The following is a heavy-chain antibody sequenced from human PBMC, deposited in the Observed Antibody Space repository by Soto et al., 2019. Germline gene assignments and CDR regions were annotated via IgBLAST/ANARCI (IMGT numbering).Heavy chain of an antibody. CDR2: ISYAGSNK. CDR1: GFTFSSYG. D-gene: IGHD3-22*01. CDR3: AKEAPMIAPFDY. V-gene: IGHV3-30*18. J-gene: IGHJ4*02. Sequence: GGSLRLSCAASGFTFSSYGMHWVRQAPGKGLEWVAVISYAGSNKYYADSVKGRFTISRDNSKNTLYLQMNGLRAEDTAVYYCAKEAPMIAPFDYWGQGTLVTVSS.